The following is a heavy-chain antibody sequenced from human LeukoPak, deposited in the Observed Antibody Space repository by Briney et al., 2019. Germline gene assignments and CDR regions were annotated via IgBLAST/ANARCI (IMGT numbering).Heavy chain of an antibody. CDR1: GGSFSDYF. V-gene: IGHV4-34*01. CDR2: ISHSGST. CDR3: VTYYYGSSAPKRNY. J-gene: IGHJ4*02. D-gene: IGHD3-22*01. Sequence: SETLSLTRAVYGGSFSDYFWSWIRQPPGKGLEWIGEISHSGSTTYNPSLRSRVTISGDTSKKQFSLKLSSVTAADTAVYYCVTYYYGSSAPKRNYWGQGILVTVSS.